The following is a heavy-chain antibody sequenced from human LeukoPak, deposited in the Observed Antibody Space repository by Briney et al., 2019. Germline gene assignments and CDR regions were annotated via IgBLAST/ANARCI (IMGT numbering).Heavy chain of an antibody. J-gene: IGHJ4*02. Sequence: GGSLRLSCAASGFTFSSYAMSWVRQAPGKGPEWVSAISGSGGSTYYADSVKGRFTISRDNSKNTLYLQMNSLRAEDTAVYYCAAIVVVPNFDYWGQGTLVTVSS. CDR1: GFTFSSYA. CDR3: AAIVVVPNFDY. D-gene: IGHD2-2*01. CDR2: ISGSGGST. V-gene: IGHV3-23*01.